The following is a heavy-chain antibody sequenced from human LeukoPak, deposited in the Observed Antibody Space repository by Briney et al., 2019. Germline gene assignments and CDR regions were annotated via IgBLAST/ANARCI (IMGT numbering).Heavy chain of an antibody. Sequence: ASVKVSCKASGYTFTGYYIHWVRQAPGQGLEWMGWINPYNDATDFAQKFQGRVTMTRDTSISTAYMELSRLRSDDTAMYYCARDSDYYDSSGYCDYWGQGTLVTVSS. CDR1: GYTFTGYY. J-gene: IGHJ4*02. CDR3: ARDSDYYDSSGYCDY. D-gene: IGHD3-22*01. CDR2: INPYNDAT. V-gene: IGHV1-2*02.